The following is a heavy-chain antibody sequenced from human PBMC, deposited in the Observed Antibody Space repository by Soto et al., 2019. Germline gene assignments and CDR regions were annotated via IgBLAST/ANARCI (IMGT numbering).Heavy chain of an antibody. V-gene: IGHV4-39*01. D-gene: IGHD3-10*01. CDR1: GDSISRSNYY. Sequence: SETLSLTCAVSGDSISRSNYYWGWIRQPPGKGLEWIGNLHYSEATYYNPSLKSRVTISVDASKNQFSLKLSSVTAADTAVYYCARRTILLRGAYYFDYWGQGILVTVSS. CDR2: LHYSEAT. CDR3: ARRTILLRGAYYFDY. J-gene: IGHJ4*02.